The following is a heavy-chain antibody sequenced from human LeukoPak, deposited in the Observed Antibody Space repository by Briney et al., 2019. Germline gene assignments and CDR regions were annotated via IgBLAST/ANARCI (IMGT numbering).Heavy chain of an antibody. Sequence: GSLRLSCAASGFTFSSYSMSWVRQAPGKGLEWIGYIYYSGSTNYKSSLKSRVTISVDTSKNQFSLKLSSVTAADTAVYYCARTTEGGYTYDYFYYYYMDVWGKGTTVTISS. CDR2: IYYSGST. D-gene: IGHD5-18*01. V-gene: IGHV4-59*01. CDR3: ARTTEGGYTYDYFYYYYMDV. J-gene: IGHJ6*03. CDR1: GFTFSSYS.